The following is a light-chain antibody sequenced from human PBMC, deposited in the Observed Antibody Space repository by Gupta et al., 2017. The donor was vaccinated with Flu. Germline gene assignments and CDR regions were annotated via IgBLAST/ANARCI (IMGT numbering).Light chain of an antibody. Sequence: DIVMTQSPDSLAVSLGGGTTINCKSSQSVLYSSNNKNYLAWYQQKPGQPPKLLIYWASTRESGVPDRFSGSGSGTDFTLTISSLQAEDVAVYYCQQYYSTPPTFGQGTKLEIK. CDR3: QQYYSTPPT. J-gene: IGKJ2*01. CDR1: QSVLYSSNNKNY. V-gene: IGKV4-1*01. CDR2: WAS.